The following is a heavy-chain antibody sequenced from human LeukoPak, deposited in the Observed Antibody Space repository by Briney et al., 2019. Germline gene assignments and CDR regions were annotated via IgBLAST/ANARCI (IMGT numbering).Heavy chain of an antibody. Sequence: SETLSLTCTVSGGSISSYYWGWIRQPPGKGLEWIGSIYYSGSTYYNPSLKSRVTISVDTSKNQFSLKLSSVTAADTAVYYCASPPNSITMVRGVNTKFDYWGQGTLVTVSS. CDR2: IYYSGST. CDR3: ASPPNSITMVRGVNTKFDY. V-gene: IGHV4-39*01. CDR1: GGSISSYY. J-gene: IGHJ4*02. D-gene: IGHD3-10*01.